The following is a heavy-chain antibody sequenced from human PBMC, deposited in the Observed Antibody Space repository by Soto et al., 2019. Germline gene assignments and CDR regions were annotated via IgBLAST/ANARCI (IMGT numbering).Heavy chain of an antibody. CDR3: ASLFEYNSSSLYGMDV. CDR2: IYPGDSDT. Sequence: PGESLKISCKCSGYSFTNYWIGWVRQMPGKGLEWMGIIYPGDSDTRYSPSFQGQVTISADKSISTAYLQWGSLKASDTAMYYCASLFEYNSSSLYGMDVWGQGTTVTVSS. V-gene: IGHV5-51*01. J-gene: IGHJ6*02. D-gene: IGHD6-6*01. CDR1: GYSFTNYW.